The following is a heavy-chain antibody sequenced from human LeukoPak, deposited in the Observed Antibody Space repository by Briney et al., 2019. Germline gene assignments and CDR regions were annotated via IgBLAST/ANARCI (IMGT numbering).Heavy chain of an antibody. J-gene: IGHJ4*02. D-gene: IGHD3-3*02. CDR3: ASHFWSGYFYDC. CDR2: INHSGST. Sequence: PSETLSLTCAVYGGSFSGYYWSWIRQPPGKGLEWIGEINHSGSTNYNPSLKSRVTISVDTSKNQFSLKLSSVTAADTAVYYCASHFWSGYFYDCWGQGTLVTVSS. V-gene: IGHV4-34*01. CDR1: GGSFSGYY.